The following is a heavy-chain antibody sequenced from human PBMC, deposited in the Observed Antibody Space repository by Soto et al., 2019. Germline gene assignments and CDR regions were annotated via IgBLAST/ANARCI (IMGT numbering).Heavy chain of an antibody. V-gene: IGHV1-58*01. CDR2: IDVGSANA. D-gene: IGHD3-3*01. CDR3: ATSPRITIFGVVISHRNELYQFDP. J-gene: IGHJ5*02. Sequence: GASVKVSCKTSGFTFSSSAVHWVRQARGHRLQWIGWIDVGSANANYAQMLQERVTISRDTSTDTAYMELSSLRSEDTAVYYCATSPRITIFGVVISHRNELYQFDPWGQGTLVTVSS. CDR1: GFTFSSSA.